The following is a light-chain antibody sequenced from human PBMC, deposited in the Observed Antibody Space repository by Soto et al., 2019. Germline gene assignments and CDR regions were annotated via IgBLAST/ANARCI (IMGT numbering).Light chain of an antibody. CDR3: QQSYTTPRIT. V-gene: IGKV1-8*01. CDR1: QGISSY. CDR2: AAS. Sequence: AIRMTQSPSSLSASTGDRVTITCRASQGISSYLAWYQQKPGKAPKLLIYAASTLQSGVPSRFSGSGSGTDFTLTISCLQSEDFATYYFQQSYTTPRITFGQGTRLEIK. J-gene: IGKJ5*01.